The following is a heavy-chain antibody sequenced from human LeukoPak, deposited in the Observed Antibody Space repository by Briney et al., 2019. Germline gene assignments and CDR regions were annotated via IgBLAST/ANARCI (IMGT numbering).Heavy chain of an antibody. V-gene: IGHV1-69*04. CDR3: ARALYYDYVWGSYHLYYFDY. Sequence: SVKVSCKASGGTFSSYAISWVRQAPGQGLEWMGRIIPIFGIANYAQKFQGRVTITADKSTSTAYMELSSLRSEDTAVYYCARALYYDYVWGSYHLYYFDYWGQGTLVTVSS. J-gene: IGHJ4*02. D-gene: IGHD3-16*02. CDR1: GGTFSSYA. CDR2: IIPIFGIA.